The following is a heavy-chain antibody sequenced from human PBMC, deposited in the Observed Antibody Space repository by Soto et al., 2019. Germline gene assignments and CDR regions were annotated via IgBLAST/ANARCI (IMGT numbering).Heavy chain of an antibody. Sequence: GESLKLSCKCSGYSFTSYWISWVRQIPGKGLEWMGIIYPGDSDTRYSPSFQGQVTISADKSISTAYLQWSSLKASDTAMYYCARQTYYYDSSGYSYYGMDVWGQGTTVTVSS. CDR1: GYSFTSYW. CDR3: ARQTYYYDSSGYSYYGMDV. CDR2: IYPGDSDT. J-gene: IGHJ6*02. V-gene: IGHV5-51*01. D-gene: IGHD3-22*01.